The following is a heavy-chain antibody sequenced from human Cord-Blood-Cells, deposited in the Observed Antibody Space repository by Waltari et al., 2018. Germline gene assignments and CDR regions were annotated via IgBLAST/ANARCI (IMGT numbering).Heavy chain of an antibody. CDR1: GYTFTSYY. V-gene: IGHV1-46*01. D-gene: IGHD7-27*01. CDR3: ARTGDDAFDI. Sequence: QVQLVQSGAEVKKPGASVKVSCKASGYTFTSYYMHWVRQAPGQGLEWMGIINPSGCSTSYEQKFQVRVAMTRDTSTSTVYMERSSLRSEDTAVYYCARTGDDAFDIWGQGTMVTVSS. CDR2: INPSGCST. J-gene: IGHJ3*02.